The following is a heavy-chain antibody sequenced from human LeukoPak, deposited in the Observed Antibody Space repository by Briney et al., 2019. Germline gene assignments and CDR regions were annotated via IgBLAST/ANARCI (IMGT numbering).Heavy chain of an antibody. J-gene: IGHJ4*02. CDR2: ISYDGSNK. CDR3: ARDHWEVEMATIPGDY. CDR1: GFTFSSYA. V-gene: IGHV3-30-3*01. Sequence: GGSLRLSCAASGFTFSSYAMHWVRQAPGKGLEWVAVISYDGSNKYYADSVKGRFTISRDNSKNTLYLQMNSLRAEDTAVYYCARDHWEVEMATIPGDYWGQGTLVTVSS. D-gene: IGHD5-24*01.